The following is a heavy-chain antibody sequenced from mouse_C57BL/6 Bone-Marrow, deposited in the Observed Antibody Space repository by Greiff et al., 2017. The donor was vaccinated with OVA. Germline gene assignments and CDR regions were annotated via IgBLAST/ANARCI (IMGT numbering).Heavy chain of an antibody. Sequence: EVKVVESGPELVKPGASVKIPCKASGYTFTDYNMDWVKQSHGKGLEWIGDINPNNGGTIYNQKFKGKATLTVAKSSSTAYMELRSLTSEDTAGYYCARGVGSRDWFAYWGQGTLVTVSA. CDR2: INPNNGGT. J-gene: IGHJ3*01. CDR1: GYTFTDYN. D-gene: IGHD1-1*01. CDR3: ARGVGSRDWFAY. V-gene: IGHV1-18*01.